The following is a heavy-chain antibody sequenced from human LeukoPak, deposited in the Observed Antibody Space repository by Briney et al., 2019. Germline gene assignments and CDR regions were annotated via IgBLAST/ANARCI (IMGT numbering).Heavy chain of an antibody. D-gene: IGHD2-8*02. J-gene: IGHJ4*02. CDR1: GYTFTGYY. CDR2: SNPNNGGT. Sequence: ASVKVSCKASGYTFTGYYMHWVRQAPGQGREWMGWSNPNNGGTNYAQKFQGRVTMTLDTSISTAYLELSRLRSDDTAIYYCARVDGGEWYYFDYWGQGTLVTVSS. V-gene: IGHV1-2*02. CDR3: ARVDGGEWYYFDY.